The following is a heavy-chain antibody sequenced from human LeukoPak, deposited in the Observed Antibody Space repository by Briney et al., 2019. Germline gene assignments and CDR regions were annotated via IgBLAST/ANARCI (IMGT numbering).Heavy chain of an antibody. CDR2: IYPADSNT. CDR1: GYSFTSYW. V-gene: IGHV5-51*01. Sequence: GASLKISCKGSGYSFTSYWIGWVRQMPGKGLEWMGIIYPADSNTRYSPSFQGQVTISADKSISTAYLQWSSLKASDTAMYYCARRYRENTASDYWGQGTLVTVSS. D-gene: IGHD5-18*01. J-gene: IGHJ4*02. CDR3: ARRYRENTASDY.